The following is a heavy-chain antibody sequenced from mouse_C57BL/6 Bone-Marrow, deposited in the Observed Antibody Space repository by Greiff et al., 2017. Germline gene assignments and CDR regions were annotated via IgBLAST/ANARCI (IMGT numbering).Heavy chain of an antibody. V-gene: IGHV1-76*01. Sequence: VKLQESGAELVRPGASVKLSCTASGFTFTDYYINWVQQTPGQGLEWIARINPGSGYTYYPEKFKGQVTLTAEKSSSTAYMQLSSLTSEDSAVYYCEGLVRSFAYWGQGTLVTVSA. CDR3: EGLVRSFAY. D-gene: IGHD1-1*01. CDR1: GFTFTDYY. CDR2: INPGSGYT. J-gene: IGHJ3*01.